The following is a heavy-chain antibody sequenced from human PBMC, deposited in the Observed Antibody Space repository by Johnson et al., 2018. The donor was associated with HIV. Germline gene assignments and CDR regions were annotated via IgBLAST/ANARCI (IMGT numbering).Heavy chain of an antibody. V-gene: IGHV3-30*19. CDR3: AKDVSVVPPSGSFDI. J-gene: IGHJ3*02. CDR1: GFTFSSYG. CDR2: ISYDGSNK. Sequence: QVQLVESGGGVVQPGGSLRLSCAASGFTFSSYGMHWVRQAPGKGLEWVAVISYDGSNKYYADSVKGRVTISRDDSKNTLYLRLNSLRPEDSAVYCCAKDVSVVPPSGSFDIWGQGTRVTVSS. D-gene: IGHD1-14*01.